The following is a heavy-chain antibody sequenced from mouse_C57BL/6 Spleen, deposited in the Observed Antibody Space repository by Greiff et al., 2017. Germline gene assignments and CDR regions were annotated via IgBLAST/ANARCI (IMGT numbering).Heavy chain of an antibody. CDR2: IDPNSGGT. CDR3: ARNLNYAMDY. Sequence: QVQLQQPGAELVKPGASVKLSCKASGYTFTSYWMHWVKQRPGRGLEWIGRIDPNSGGTKYNEKFKSKATLTVDKPSSTAYIQLSSLTSGDSAVYYCARNLNYAMDYWGQGTSVTVSS. CDR1: GYTFTSYW. J-gene: IGHJ4*01. V-gene: IGHV1-72*01.